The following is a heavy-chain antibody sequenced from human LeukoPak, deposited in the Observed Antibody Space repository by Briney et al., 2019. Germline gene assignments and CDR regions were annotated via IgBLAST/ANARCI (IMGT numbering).Heavy chain of an antibody. CDR2: INPNSGGT. V-gene: IGHV1-2*02. CDR3: ARDLAGSGSFCPFDY. CDR1: GYTFTGYY. J-gene: IGHJ4*02. Sequence: ASVKVSCKASGYTFTGYYMHWVRQAPGQGLEWMGWINPNSGGTNYAQKFLGRVTMTRDTSISTAYMELSRLRSDDTAVYYCARDLAGSGSFCPFDYWGQGTLVTVSS. D-gene: IGHD3-10*01.